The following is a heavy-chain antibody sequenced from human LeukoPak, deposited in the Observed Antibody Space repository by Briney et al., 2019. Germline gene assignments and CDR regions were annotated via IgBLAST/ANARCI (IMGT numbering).Heavy chain of an antibody. CDR1: GGYFSGYY. Sequence: SETLSLTCAVYGGYFSGYYRSWIRQPPGKGLEWIGEINHSGSTNYNPSLKSRVTISVDTSKNQFSLKLSSVTAADTAVYYCARVKVRTVTTYLYYFDYWGQGTLVTVSS. J-gene: IGHJ4*02. CDR2: INHSGST. D-gene: IGHD4-17*01. V-gene: IGHV4-34*01. CDR3: ARVKVRTVTTYLYYFDY.